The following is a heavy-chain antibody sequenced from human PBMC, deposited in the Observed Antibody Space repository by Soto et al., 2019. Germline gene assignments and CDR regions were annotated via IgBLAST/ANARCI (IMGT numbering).Heavy chain of an antibody. V-gene: IGHV5-10-1*01. CDR1: GYSFTSYW. J-gene: IGHJ4*02. Sequence: GESLKISCKGSGYSFTSYWISWVRQMPGKGLEWMGRIDPSDSYTNYSPSSQGHVTISADKSISTAYLQWSSLKASDTAMYYCGRLQAAAGENGPAFDFWGRGTLVTVSS. CDR3: GRLQAAAGENGPAFDF. CDR2: IDPSDSYT. D-gene: IGHD6-13*01.